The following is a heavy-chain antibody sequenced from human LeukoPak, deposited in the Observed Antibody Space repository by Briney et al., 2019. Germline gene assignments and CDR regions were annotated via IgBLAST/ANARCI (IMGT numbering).Heavy chain of an antibody. D-gene: IGHD2-2*01. J-gene: IGHJ4*02. CDR3: ARLYCSSTSCPPFDY. V-gene: IGHV1-2*06. Sequence: ASVKVSCKASGYTFTGYYMHWVLQAPGQGLEWMGRINPNSGGTNYAQKFQGRVTMTRDTSISTAYMELSRLRSDDTAVYYCARLYCSSTSCPPFDYWGQGTLVTVSS. CDR2: INPNSGGT. CDR1: GYTFTGYY.